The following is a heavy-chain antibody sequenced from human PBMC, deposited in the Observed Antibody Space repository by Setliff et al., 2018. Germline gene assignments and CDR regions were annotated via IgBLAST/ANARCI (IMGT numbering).Heavy chain of an antibody. CDR3: ARYNSSAACFDL. D-gene: IGHD1-20*01. CDR1: GDSITSGSVY. CDR2: IFPTGTT. Sequence: PSETLSLTCTVSGDSITSGSVYWSWIRRPAGKGLEWIGRIFPTGTTNYNPDLKSRVTMSVDTSKKRFSLMLRSVTAADTAIYYCARYNSSAACFDLWGPGTLVTVSS. V-gene: IGHV4-61*02. J-gene: IGHJ5*02.